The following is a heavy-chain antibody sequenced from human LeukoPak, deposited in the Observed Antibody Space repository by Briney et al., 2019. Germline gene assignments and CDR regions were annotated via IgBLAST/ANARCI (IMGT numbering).Heavy chain of an antibody. V-gene: IGHV3-11*01. J-gene: IGHJ4*02. CDR2: ISSNHKTI. D-gene: IGHD1-26*01. CDR3: ARGYRGSYFFDY. CDR1: GFTFSDYY. Sequence: GGSLRLSCAASGFTFSDYYMSWIRQAPGKGLEWVSYISSNHKTIYYAASVKDRFAISRDNANNSLFLQMNSLTAEDTAIYYCARGYRGSYFFDYWGQGILVTVSS.